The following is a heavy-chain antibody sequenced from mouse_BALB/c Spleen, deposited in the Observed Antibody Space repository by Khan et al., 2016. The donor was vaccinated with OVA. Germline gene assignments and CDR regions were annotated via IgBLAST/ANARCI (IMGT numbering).Heavy chain of an antibody. J-gene: IGHJ2*01. Sequence: VELVESGGGLVQPGRSPELPCAASGFPFNNHGMHRVCPAPEKGLEWVAYICGDSNTIYYVDSVKGRFTISRDNPKNTLFLQMTSLMSEDTAMYYCATSYYYGYYFDYWGPGTTRTVS. CDR1: GFPFNNHG. D-gene: IGHD1-1*01. V-gene: IGHV5-17*02. CDR3: ATSYYYGYYFDY. CDR2: ICGDSNTI.